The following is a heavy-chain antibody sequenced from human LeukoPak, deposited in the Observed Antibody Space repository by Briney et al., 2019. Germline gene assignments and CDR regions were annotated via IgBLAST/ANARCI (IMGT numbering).Heavy chain of an antibody. J-gene: IGHJ5*02. D-gene: IGHD3-22*01. V-gene: IGHV1-2*02. CDR2: INPNSGGT. CDR3: ARNTISSGYYYVLNWFDP. CDR1: GYTFTGYY. Sequence: ASVKVSCKASGYTFTGYYMHWVRQGPGQGLEWMGWINPNSGGTNYAQKFQGRVTMTRDTSISTAYMELSRLRSDDTAVYYCARNTISSGYYYVLNWFDPWGQGTLVTVSS.